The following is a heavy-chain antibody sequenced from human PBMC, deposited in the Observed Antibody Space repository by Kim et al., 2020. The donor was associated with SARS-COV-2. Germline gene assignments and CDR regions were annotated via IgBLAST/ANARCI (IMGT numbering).Heavy chain of an antibody. J-gene: IGHJ5*02. CDR1: GGSFSGYY. CDR3: AISSRGYCSGGSCYHP. V-gene: IGHV4-34*01. CDR2: INHSGST. D-gene: IGHD2-15*01. Sequence: SETLSLTCAVYGGSFSGYYWSWIRQPPGKGLEWIGEINHSGSTNYNPSLKSRVTISVDTSKNQFSLKLSSVTAADTAVYYCAISSRGYCSGGSCYHPWGQGTLVTVSS.